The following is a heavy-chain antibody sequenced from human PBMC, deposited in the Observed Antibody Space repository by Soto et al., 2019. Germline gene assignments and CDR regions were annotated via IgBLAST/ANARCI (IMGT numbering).Heavy chain of an antibody. V-gene: IGHV4-39*01. CDR3: ARLPSYCGGDCPLDY. J-gene: IGHJ4*02. D-gene: IGHD2-21*01. Sequence: PSETLSLTCTVSGGSISSSSYYWGWIRQPPGKGLEWIGSIYYSGSTYYNPSLKSRVTISVDTSKNQFSLKLSSVTAADTAVYYCARLPSYCGGDCPLDYWGQGTLVTVSS. CDR1: GGSISSSSYY. CDR2: IYYSGST.